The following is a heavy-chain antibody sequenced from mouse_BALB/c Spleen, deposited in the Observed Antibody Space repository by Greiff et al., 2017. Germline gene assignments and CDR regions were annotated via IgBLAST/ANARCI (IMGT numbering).Heavy chain of an antibody. Sequence: VQLQQSGAELVKPGASVKLSCTASGFNIKDTYMHWVKQRPEQGLEWIGRIDPANGNTKYDPKFQGKATITADTSSNTAYLQLSSLTSEDTAVYYCAFIYYDYDGYAMDYWGQGTSVTVSS. CDR3: AFIYYDYDGYAMDY. CDR1: GFNIKDTY. CDR2: IDPANGNT. D-gene: IGHD2-4*01. J-gene: IGHJ4*01. V-gene: IGHV14-3*02.